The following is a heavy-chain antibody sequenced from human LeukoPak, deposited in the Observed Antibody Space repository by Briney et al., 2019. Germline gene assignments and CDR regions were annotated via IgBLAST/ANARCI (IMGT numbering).Heavy chain of an antibody. V-gene: IGHV3-9*01. CDR2: ISWNSGSI. Sequence: PGGSLRLSCAASGFTFDDYAMHWVRHAPGKGLEWVSGISWNSGSIGYADSVKGRFTISRDNAKNSLYLQMNSLRAEDTALYYCAKCQGWFDPWGQGTLVTVSS. J-gene: IGHJ5*02. CDR1: GFTFDDYA. CDR3: AKCQGWFDP. D-gene: IGHD5/OR15-5a*01.